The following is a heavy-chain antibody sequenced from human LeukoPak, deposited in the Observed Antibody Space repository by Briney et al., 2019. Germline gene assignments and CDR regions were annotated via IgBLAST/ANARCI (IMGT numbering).Heavy chain of an antibody. V-gene: IGHV3-15*01. CDR3: TTVFVAAFDF. J-gene: IGHJ4*02. CDR2: IRSKIDGETT. Sequence: PGGSLRLSCAASGFVFSNAWMNWVRQAPGKGLEWVGRIRSKIDGETTDYAAPVKGRITISRDDSKNTLYLQMNSLKTEDTAVYYCTTVFVAAFDFWGQGTLVTVSS. D-gene: IGHD6-25*01. CDR1: GFVFSNAW.